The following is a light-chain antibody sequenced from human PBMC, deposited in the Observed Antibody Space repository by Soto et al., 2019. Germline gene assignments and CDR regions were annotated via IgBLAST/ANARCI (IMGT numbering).Light chain of an antibody. CDR2: AAS. J-gene: IGKJ1*01. Sequence: IRMTQSPSSFSASTGDRVTITCRASQGISSYLAWYQQKPGKAPKLLIYAASTLQSGVPSRFSGSGSGTDFTLTISCLQSEDFATYYCQQYYSYPQTFGQGTKVEIK. V-gene: IGKV1-8*01. CDR1: QGISSY. CDR3: QQYYSYPQT.